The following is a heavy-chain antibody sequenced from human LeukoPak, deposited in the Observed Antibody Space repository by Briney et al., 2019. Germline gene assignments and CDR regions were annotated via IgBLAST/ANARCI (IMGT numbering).Heavy chain of an antibody. D-gene: IGHD5-24*01. CDR3: ARAERDAFDI. J-gene: IGHJ3*02. CDR1: GFTFSSYA. Sequence: TGGSLRLSCAASGFTFSSYAMHWVRQAPGKGLEWVAVISYDGSNNYYADSVKGRFTISRDTSKNTLYLQMNSLRAEDTAVYYCARAERDAFDIWGQGTMVTVSS. V-gene: IGHV3-30*04. CDR2: ISYDGSNN.